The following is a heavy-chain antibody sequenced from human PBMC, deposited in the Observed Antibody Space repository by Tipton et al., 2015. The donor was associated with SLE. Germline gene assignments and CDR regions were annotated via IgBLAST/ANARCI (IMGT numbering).Heavy chain of an antibody. CDR3: ARDQGSSADSYYYGMDV. CDR1: GGSISSGGYY. J-gene: IGHJ6*02. V-gene: IGHV4-31*03. Sequence: LRLSCTVSGGSISSGGYYWSWTRHHPGKGLEWIGFISYSGNTYYNPSLESRLTISVDTSKNQFSLKLRSVTAADTAVYYCARDQGSSADSYYYGMDVWGQGTTVTVS. D-gene: IGHD6-6*01. CDR2: ISYSGNT.